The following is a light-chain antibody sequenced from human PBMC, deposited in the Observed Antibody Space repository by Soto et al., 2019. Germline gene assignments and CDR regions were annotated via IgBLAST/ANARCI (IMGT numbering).Light chain of an antibody. J-gene: IGKJ2*01. Sequence: DIQMTQSPSSVSAFVGDRVTITCRASQVISHWLVWFQQKPGKAPKLLIYGASNLQSGVPSRFSGSGSGTDFTLTISSLQPEDFASYYCQQVNSFPYTFGQGTKVEIK. CDR1: QVISHW. V-gene: IGKV1-12*01. CDR2: GAS. CDR3: QQVNSFPYT.